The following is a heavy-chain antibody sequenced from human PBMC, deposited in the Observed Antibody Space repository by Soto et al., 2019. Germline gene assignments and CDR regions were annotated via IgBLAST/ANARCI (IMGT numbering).Heavy chain of an antibody. V-gene: IGHV1-69*06. CDR1: GGTFSSYA. Sequence: SVKVSCKASGGTFSSYAISWVRQAPGQGLEWMGGIIPIFGTANYAQKFQGRVTITADKSTSTAYMELSSPRSEDTAVYYCARDGDSSSWYVDFDYWGQGTLVTVSS. CDR3: ARDGDSSSWYVDFDY. D-gene: IGHD6-13*01. CDR2: IIPIFGTA. J-gene: IGHJ4*02.